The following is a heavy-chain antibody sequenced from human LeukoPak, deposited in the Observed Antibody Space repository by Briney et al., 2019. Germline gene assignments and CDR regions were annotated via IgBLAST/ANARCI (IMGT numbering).Heavy chain of an antibody. CDR3: ATAGSCSSTSCQPGDWFDP. CDR2: FDPEDVET. Sequence: GASVKVSCKVSGYTLTELSMHWVRQAPGKGLEWMGGFDPEDVETICAQKFQGRVTTTEDTSTDTAYMELSSLRSEDTAVYYCATAGSCSSTSCQPGDWFDPWGKGTLVTVSS. CDR1: GYTLTELS. D-gene: IGHD2-2*01. V-gene: IGHV1-24*01. J-gene: IGHJ5*02.